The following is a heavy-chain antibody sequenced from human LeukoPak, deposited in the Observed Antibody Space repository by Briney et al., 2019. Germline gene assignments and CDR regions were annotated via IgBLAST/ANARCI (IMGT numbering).Heavy chain of an antibody. CDR2: IWYDGSNK. Sequence: GGSLRLSCAASGFTLSNYGIHWVRQAPGKGLEWVAVIWYDGSNKYYADSVKGLFTISRDNSKNTLYLQMNSLRAEDTAVYYCARDRYDILTGSYYYYYGMDVWGQGTTVTVSS. V-gene: IGHV3-33*08. CDR3: ARDRYDILTGSYYYYYGMDV. CDR1: GFTLSNYG. D-gene: IGHD3-9*01. J-gene: IGHJ6*02.